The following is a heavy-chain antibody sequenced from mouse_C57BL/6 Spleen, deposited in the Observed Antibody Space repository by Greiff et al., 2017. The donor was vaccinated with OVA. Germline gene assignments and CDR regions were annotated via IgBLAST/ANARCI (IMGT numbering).Heavy chain of an antibody. D-gene: IGHD1-1*01. V-gene: IGHV1-15*01. J-gene: IGHJ2*01. CDR2: IDPETGGT. CDR1: GYTFTDYE. CDR3: ATTVGPLRGFDY. Sequence: QVQLKESGAELVRPGASVTLSCKASGYTFTDYEMHWVKQTPVHGLEWIGAIDPETGGTAYNQKFKGKAILTADKSSSTAYMELRSMTSEDSAVYYCATTVGPLRGFDYWGQGTTLTVSS.